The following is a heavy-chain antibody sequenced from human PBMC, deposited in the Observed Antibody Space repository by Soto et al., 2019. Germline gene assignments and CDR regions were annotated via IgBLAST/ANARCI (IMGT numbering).Heavy chain of an antibody. CDR3: ARVDSGGYCSSTSCYEGDNWFDP. D-gene: IGHD2-2*01. CDR2: IYTSGST. J-gene: IGHJ5*02. V-gene: IGHV4-4*07. CDR1: GGSISSYY. Sequence: QVQLQESGPGLVKPSETLSLTCTVSGGSISSYYWSWIRQPAGKGLEWIGRIYTSGSTNYNPSLQRRLTMSVDTAKNQFSLRLSSVTAADTAVYYCARVDSGGYCSSTSCYEGDNWFDPWGQGTLVTVSS.